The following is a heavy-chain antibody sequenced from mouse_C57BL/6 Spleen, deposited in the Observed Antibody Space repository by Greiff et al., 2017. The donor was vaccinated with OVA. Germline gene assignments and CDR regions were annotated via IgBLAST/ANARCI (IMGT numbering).Heavy chain of an antibody. V-gene: IGHV1-26*01. Sequence: VQLQQSGPELVKPGASVKISCKASGYTFTDYYMNWVKQSHGKSLEWIGDINPNNGGTSYNQKFKGKATLTVDKSYSTAYMELRSLTSENSAVYYCARETPAMDYWGQGTSVTVSS. CDR1: GYTFTDYY. CDR2: INPNNGGT. CDR3: ARETPAMDY. J-gene: IGHJ4*01.